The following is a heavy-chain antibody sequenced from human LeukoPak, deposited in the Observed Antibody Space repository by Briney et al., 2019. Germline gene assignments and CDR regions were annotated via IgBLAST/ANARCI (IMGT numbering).Heavy chain of an antibody. CDR3: AKDALFDFWSGWGYYMDV. V-gene: IGHV3-30*18. D-gene: IGHD3-3*01. Sequence: PGRSMRLSCAASGFIFSNYGMHWIRQAPGKGLQWVAVISYDGSNKYYADSMKGRFTISRDNSKNTLYLQMNSLRAEDTAVYYCAKDALFDFWSGWGYYMDVWGKGTTVIVSS. CDR1: GFIFSNYG. CDR2: ISYDGSNK. J-gene: IGHJ6*03.